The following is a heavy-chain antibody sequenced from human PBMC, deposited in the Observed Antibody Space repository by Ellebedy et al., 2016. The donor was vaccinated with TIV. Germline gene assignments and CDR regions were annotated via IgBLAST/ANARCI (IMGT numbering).Heavy chain of an antibody. V-gene: IGHV4-39*01. J-gene: IGHJ6*02. Sequence: MPSETLSLTCTVSGGSISSSSYYWGWIRQPPGKGLEWIGSIYYSGSTYYNPSLKSRVTISVDTSKNQFSLKLSSVTAADTAVYYCARLRSIAVAGNYYYYYYGMDVWGQGTTVTVSS. D-gene: IGHD6-19*01. CDR2: IYYSGST. CDR1: GGSISSSSYY. CDR3: ARLRSIAVAGNYYYYYYGMDV.